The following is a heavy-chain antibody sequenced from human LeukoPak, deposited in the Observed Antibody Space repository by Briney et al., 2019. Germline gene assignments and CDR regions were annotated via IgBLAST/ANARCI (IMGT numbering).Heavy chain of an antibody. D-gene: IGHD3-10*01. CDR2: ISFDGSHQ. J-gene: IGHJ5*02. Sequence: SGGSLRLSCSASGFVFSDYPLHWIRQSPGKGPEWVAVISFDGSHQYYADSVKGRFTISRDNSKNTLYLQMNSLRAEDTAVYYCARAGSEYGSGSSYNWFDPWAREPWSPSPQ. CDR1: GFVFSDYP. V-gene: IGHV3-30*01. CDR3: ARAGSEYGSGSSYNWFDP.